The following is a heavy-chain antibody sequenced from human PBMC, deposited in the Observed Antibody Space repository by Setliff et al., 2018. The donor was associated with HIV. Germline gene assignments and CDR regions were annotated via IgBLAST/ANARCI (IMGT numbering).Heavy chain of an antibody. J-gene: IGHJ4*02. V-gene: IGHV3-48*03. CDR2: ISIGSGGAI. D-gene: IGHD1-7*01. CDR1: GFTFRNYK. CDR3: AREGINGTTLHPY. Sequence: GGSLRLSCAASGFTFRNYKFNWVRQAPGRGLEWVSSISIGSGGAIDYADSVQGRFTISRDNSKNSLYLQMNTLRAEDTAVYYCAREGINGTTLHPYWGEGMLVTVSS.